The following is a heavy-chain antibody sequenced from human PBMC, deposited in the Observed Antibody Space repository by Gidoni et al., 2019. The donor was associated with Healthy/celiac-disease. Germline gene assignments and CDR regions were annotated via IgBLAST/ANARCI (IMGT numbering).Heavy chain of an antibody. CDR1: GFTVSSVA. Sequence: EVQLLESGGGLVQPGGSLRLSCAASGFTVSSVAMIWVRPAPGQGLGWVSAISGSVGSTYYADSVKGRFTISRDNSKNTLYLQMNSLRAEDTAVYYCAKDTMLGYCSSTSCFLGHDYWGQGTLVTVSS. CDR3: AKDTMLGYCSSTSCFLGHDY. D-gene: IGHD2-2*01. V-gene: IGHV3-23*01. J-gene: IGHJ4*02. CDR2: ISGSVGST.